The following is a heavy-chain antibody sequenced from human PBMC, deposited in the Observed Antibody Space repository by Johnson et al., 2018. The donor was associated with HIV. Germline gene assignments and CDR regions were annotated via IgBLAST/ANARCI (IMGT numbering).Heavy chain of an antibody. D-gene: IGHD2-8*01. Sequence: QMLLVESGGGLVQPGGSLRLSCAASGFTFSSYAMHWVRQAPGKVLEGGAVISYAGSNKYYADPGKGRFTISRDNSKNTLYLQMNTLRAEDTAVYYCARGGVVHDGFDIRGLGTMVTVSS. J-gene: IGHJ3*02. CDR3: ARGGVVHDGFDI. CDR1: GFTFSSYA. CDR2: ISYAGSNK. V-gene: IGHV3-30*04.